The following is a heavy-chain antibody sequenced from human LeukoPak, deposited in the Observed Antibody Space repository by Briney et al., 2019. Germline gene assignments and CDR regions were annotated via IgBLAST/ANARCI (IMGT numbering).Heavy chain of an antibody. Sequence: SETLSLTCAVYGGSFSGYYWSWIRQPPGKGLEWIGGINHSGSTNYNPSLKSRVTISVDTSKNQFSLKLSSVTAADTAVYYCARGPYYYDSSGYYRCFDYWGQGTLVTVSS. D-gene: IGHD3-22*01. CDR2: INHSGST. CDR3: ARGPYYYDSSGYYRCFDY. J-gene: IGHJ4*02. CDR1: GGSFSGYY. V-gene: IGHV4-34*01.